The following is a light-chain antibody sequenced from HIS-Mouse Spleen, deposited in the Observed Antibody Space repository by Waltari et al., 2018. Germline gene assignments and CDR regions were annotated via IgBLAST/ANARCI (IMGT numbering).Light chain of an antibody. CDR1: QSVSSN. V-gene: IGKV3-15*01. J-gene: IGKJ1*01. Sequence: EIVMTQPPATLSVSPGKRATLSCRASQSVSSNLAWYQQKPGQAPRLLIYGASTRATGIPARFSGSGSGTEFTLTISSMQSEDFAVYYCQQYNNWWTFGQGTKVEIK. CDR3: QQYNNWWT. CDR2: GAS.